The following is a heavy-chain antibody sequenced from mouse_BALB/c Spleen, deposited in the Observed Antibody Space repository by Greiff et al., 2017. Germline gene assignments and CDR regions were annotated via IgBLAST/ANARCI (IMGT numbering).Heavy chain of an antibody. CDR3: ARGDGFAY. J-gene: IGHJ3*01. CDR1: GFTFSDYY. V-gene: IGHV5-4*02. Sequence: EVQVVESGGGLVKPGGSLKLSCAASGFTFSDYYMYWVRQTPEQGLEWVATISDGGSYTYYPDSVKGRFTISRDNTKNNLYLQMSSLKSEATAMYYCARGDGFAYWGQGTLVTVSA. CDR2: ISDGGSYT.